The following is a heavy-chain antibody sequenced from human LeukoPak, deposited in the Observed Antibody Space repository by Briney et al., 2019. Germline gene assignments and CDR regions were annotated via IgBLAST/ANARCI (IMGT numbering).Heavy chain of an antibody. J-gene: IGHJ4*02. Sequence: SETLSLICSVCGASVSNYYWSGTQQPPGKDLDWIGYYHYSGSTTNNPSRKGRFTISLDTSKNHVSLRLNSVTAADTAVYFCARHRPLPPEDQWLVPPPQFDVWGQGSLVTVSS. CDR1: GASVSNYY. CDR3: ARHRPLPPEDQWLVPPPQFDV. D-gene: IGHD6-19*01. V-gene: IGHV4-59*08. CDR2: YHYSGST.